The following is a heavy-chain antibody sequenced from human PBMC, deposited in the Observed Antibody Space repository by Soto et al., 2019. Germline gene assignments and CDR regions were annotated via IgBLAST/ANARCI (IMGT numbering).Heavy chain of an antibody. CDR3: AKPLWFGESVFDP. V-gene: IGHV3-23*01. Sequence: EAQLSQSGGGLVQPGGSLRLSCAASGFTFSDYGMSWVRQAPGKGLEWVSTIRGSAGNTYYVDSVKGRFTISRDDSTNTVYLQMNSLSAEDTAVYYCAKPLWFGESVFDPWGQGTLVIVSS. CDR2: IRGSAGNT. J-gene: IGHJ5*02. D-gene: IGHD3-10*01. CDR1: GFTFSDYG.